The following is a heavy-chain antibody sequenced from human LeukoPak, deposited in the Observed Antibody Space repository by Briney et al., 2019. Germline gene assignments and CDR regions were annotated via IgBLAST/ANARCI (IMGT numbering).Heavy chain of an antibody. CDR2: ISGSGGST. CDR3: ATLFPYYYYGMDV. D-gene: IGHD2-21*01. CDR1: GFTFSSYA. Sequence: GGSLRLSCAASGFTFSSYAMSWVRQAPGKGLEWVSAISGSGGSTYYADSVKGRFTISRDNSKNTLYLQMSSLRAEDTAVYYCATLFPYYYYGMDVWGQGTTVTVSS. J-gene: IGHJ6*02. V-gene: IGHV3-23*01.